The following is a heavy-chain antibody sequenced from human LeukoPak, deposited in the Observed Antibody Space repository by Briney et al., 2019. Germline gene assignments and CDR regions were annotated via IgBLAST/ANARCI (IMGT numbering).Heavy chain of an antibody. CDR1: GYTFTGYY. V-gene: IGHV1-2*02. J-gene: IGHJ5*02. D-gene: IGHD3-22*01. Sequence: GASVKVSCKASGYTFTGYYMHWVRQAPGQGLEWMGWINPNSGGTNYAQKFQGRVTMTRDTSISTAYMELSRLRSDDTAVYYCARGHITMIVVDRDWFDPWGQGTLVTVSS. CDR3: ARGHITMIVVDRDWFDP. CDR2: INPNSGGT.